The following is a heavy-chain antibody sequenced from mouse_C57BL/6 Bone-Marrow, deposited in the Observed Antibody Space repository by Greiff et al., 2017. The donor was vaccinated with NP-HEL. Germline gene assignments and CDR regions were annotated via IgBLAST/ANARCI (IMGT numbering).Heavy chain of an antibody. CDR2: IYWDDDK. CDR3: ARRGDGSSLYYAMDY. CDR1: GFSLSTSGMG. J-gene: IGHJ4*01. Sequence: QVTLKECGPGILQSSQTLSLTCSFSGFSLSTSGMGVSWIRQPSGKGLEWLAHIYWDDDKRYNPSLKSRLTISKDTSRNQVFLKITSVDTADTATYYCARRGDGSSLYYAMDYWGQGTSVTVSS. D-gene: IGHD1-1*01. V-gene: IGHV8-12*01.